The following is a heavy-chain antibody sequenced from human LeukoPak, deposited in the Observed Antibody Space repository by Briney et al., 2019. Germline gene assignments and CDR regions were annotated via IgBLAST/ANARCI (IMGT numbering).Heavy chain of an antibody. Sequence: GGSLRLSCAASGFTFSSYAMSWVRQAPGKGLEWVSFIHSGGTYYADSVKGRFTISRDNSKNTVYLQMNSLRVEDTAMYYCAPEGPVFGLRGQGTLVTVSS. CDR2: IHSGGT. CDR3: APEGPVFGL. CDR1: GFTFSSYA. D-gene: IGHD3/OR15-3a*01. J-gene: IGHJ4*02. V-gene: IGHV3-66*01.